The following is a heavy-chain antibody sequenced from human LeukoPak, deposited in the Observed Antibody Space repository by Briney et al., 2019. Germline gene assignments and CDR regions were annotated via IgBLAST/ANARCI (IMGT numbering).Heavy chain of an antibody. D-gene: IGHD6-19*01. CDR2: INPNSCDT. Sequence: ASVKVSCKASGYTFTGYYMHWVRQAPGQGLEWMGWINPNSCDTNYAQKFQGRVTVTRDTSINTAYMELSSLRSDDTAVYYCARVGSSGWYVHPTLDYWGQGTLVTVSS. V-gene: IGHV1-2*02. J-gene: IGHJ4*02. CDR3: ARVGSSGWYVHPTLDY. CDR1: GYTFTGYY.